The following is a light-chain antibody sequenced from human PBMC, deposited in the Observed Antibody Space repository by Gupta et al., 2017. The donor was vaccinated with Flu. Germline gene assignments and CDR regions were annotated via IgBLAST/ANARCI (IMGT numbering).Light chain of an antibody. CDR2: DAT. V-gene: IGLV2-14*01. CDR3: SSCTSTSTLV. J-gene: IGLJ2*01. CDR1: SSDIGSYNY. Sequence: SITISCTGTSSDIGSYNYVSWYQQHPGQAPKLLIYDATNRPSGVSNRFSGSKSGDTASLTISGLQAEDEADYYCSSCTSTSTLVFGGGTKLTVL.